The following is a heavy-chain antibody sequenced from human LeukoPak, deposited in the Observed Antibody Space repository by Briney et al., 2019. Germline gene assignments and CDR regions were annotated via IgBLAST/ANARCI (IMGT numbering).Heavy chain of an antibody. CDR3: ARMRATKMDAFDI. CDR1: GYSISSGYY. CDR2: IYYSGST. J-gene: IGHJ3*02. Sequence: SETLSLTCTVSGYSISSGYYWGWIRQPPGKGLEWMGSIYYSGSTYYNPSLKNRITISVDTSMNQFSLHLISVTAADTAIYYCARMRATKMDAFDIWGQGTVLTVSS. V-gene: IGHV4-38-2*02. D-gene: IGHD1-26*01.